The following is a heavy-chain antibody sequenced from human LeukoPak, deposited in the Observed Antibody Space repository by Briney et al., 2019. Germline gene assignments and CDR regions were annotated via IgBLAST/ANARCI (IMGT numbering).Heavy chain of an antibody. CDR2: VYNRGTT. V-gene: IGHV4-59*01. CDR1: GGSITSYY. J-gene: IGHJ5*02. D-gene: IGHD4-23*01. CDR3: ARDYGGNSGEFDP. Sequence: PSETLSLTCSVSGGSITSYYWSWIRQSPMKGPEWIGSVYNRGTTYYNPSLKSRVTISGDTSKNQLSLRMTYVTTADTAVYFCARDYGGNSGEFDPWGQGILVTVSS.